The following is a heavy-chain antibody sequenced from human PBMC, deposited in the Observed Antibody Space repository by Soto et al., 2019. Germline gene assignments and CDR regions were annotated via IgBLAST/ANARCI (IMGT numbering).Heavy chain of an antibody. CDR2: IGGSGGNT. Sequence: EVQLLESGGGLVQPGGSLRLSCAASGFIFNAYAMTWVRQAPGKGLEWVSAIGGSGGNTYYAASVKGRFTISRDNSKDTVDLEMNRLRVDDTAVYFCARVASDYINSADHWGQGILVTVS. J-gene: IGHJ4*02. V-gene: IGHV3-23*01. D-gene: IGHD4-4*01. CDR1: GFIFNAYA. CDR3: ARVASDYINSADH.